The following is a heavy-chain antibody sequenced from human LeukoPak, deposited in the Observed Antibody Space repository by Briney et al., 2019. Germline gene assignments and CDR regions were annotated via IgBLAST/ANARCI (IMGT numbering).Heavy chain of an antibody. J-gene: IGHJ4*02. V-gene: IGHV1-2*02. CDR2: MNPNSGGT. CDR1: GYTFTGYY. CDR3: SRDRAGDRGNYFDY. D-gene: IGHD7-27*01. Sequence: GASVKVTCKASGYTFTGYYIHWVRQAPGQGLEWVGWMNPNSGGTNYAQKFRGRVTITSDTSVSTAYMELSRLTSDDTAVYYCSRDRAGDRGNYFDYWGQGTLVTVSS.